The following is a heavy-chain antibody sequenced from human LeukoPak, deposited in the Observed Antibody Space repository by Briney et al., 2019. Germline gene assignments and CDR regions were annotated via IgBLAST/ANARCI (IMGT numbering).Heavy chain of an antibody. Sequence: SQTLSLTCTVSGGSISSGGYYWSWIRQHPGKGLEWIGYIYYSGSTYYNPSLKSRLTISVDTSKNQFSLKLSSVTAADTAVYYCARGSPTFGVVLDYWGQGTLVTVSS. CDR2: IYYSGST. J-gene: IGHJ4*02. D-gene: IGHD3-3*01. V-gene: IGHV4-31*03. CDR3: ARGSPTFGVVLDY. CDR1: GGSISSGGYY.